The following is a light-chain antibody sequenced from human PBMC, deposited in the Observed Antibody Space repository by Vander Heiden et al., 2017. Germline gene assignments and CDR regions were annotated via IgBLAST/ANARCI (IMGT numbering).Light chain of an antibody. CDR3: SSYTSSSTWV. J-gene: IGLJ3*02. V-gene: IGLV2-14*01. CDR2: EVS. CDR1: SSDVGGYNS. Sequence: QSALTQPASVSRSPGQSITISCTGTSSDVGGYNSVSWYQQHPGKAPKLMIYEVSKRPSGVSNRFSGSKSGNTASLTISGLQAEDEADYYCSSYTSSSTWVFGGGTKLTVL.